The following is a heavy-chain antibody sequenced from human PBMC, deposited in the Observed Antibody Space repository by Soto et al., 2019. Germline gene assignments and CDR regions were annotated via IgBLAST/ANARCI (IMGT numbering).Heavy chain of an antibody. CDR1: GGSFSGYY. D-gene: IGHD2-2*03. V-gene: IGHV4-34*01. CDR3: ARGRSSVPDRRGIGYYGLDV. CDR2: INDSGIT. Sequence: QVQLQQWGAEVLKPSETLSLTCVVNGGSFSGYYWSWIRQSPGKGLEWIGEINDSGITDSNPSLESRVTISVDLSKTQFSPNLKSVTAADSAVYHCARGRSSVPDRRGIGYYGLDVWGQGTTVTVSS. J-gene: IGHJ6*02.